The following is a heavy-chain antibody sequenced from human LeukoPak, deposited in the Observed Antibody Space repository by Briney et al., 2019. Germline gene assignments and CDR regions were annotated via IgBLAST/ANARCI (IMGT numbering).Heavy chain of an antibody. CDR2: INSYNGDT. D-gene: IGHD3-22*01. J-gene: IGHJ4*02. CDR1: GYTFTSYN. CDR3: ARELGSSGYYGVDY. V-gene: IGHV1-18*01. Sequence: ASVKVSCKASGYTFTSYNINWVRQAPGQGLEWMGWINSYNGDTNYAQKLQDRITMTTDTSTNTAYMELRSLRSDDTAVYYCARELGSSGYYGVDYWGQGTLVTVSS.